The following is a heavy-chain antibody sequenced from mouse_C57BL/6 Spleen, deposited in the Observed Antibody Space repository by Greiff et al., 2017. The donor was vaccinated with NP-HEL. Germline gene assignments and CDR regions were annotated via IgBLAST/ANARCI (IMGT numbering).Heavy chain of an antibody. J-gene: IGHJ2*01. D-gene: IGHD4-1*01. CDR2: IRSKSNNYAT. CDR3: VRTGTNYFDY. CDR1: GFSFNTYA. Sequence: EVHLVESGGGLVQPKGSLKLSCAASGFSFNTYAMNWVRQAPGKGLEWVARIRSKSNNYATYYADSVKDRFTISRDDSESMLYLQMNNLKTEDTAMYYCVRTGTNYFDYWGQGTTLTVSS. V-gene: IGHV10-1*01.